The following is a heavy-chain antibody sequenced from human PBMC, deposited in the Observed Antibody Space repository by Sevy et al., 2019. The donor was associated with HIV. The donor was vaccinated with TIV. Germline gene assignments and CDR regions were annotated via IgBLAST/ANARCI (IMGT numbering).Heavy chain of an antibody. Sequence: SETLSLTCAVYGGSFSGYYWSWIRQPPGKGLEWIGEINHSGSTNYNPSLKSRVTISVDTSKNQFSLKLSSVTAADTALYCCARHCSGTSCSHAFDIWGQGTMVTVSS. J-gene: IGHJ3*02. D-gene: IGHD2-2*01. CDR2: INHSGST. CDR1: GGSFSGYY. CDR3: ARHCSGTSCSHAFDI. V-gene: IGHV4-34*01.